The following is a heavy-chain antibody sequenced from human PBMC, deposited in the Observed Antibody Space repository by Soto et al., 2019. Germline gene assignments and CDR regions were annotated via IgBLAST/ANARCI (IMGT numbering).Heavy chain of an antibody. D-gene: IGHD4-17*01. Sequence: QVRLVESGGGVVQPGRSLRLSCAASGFSFSSHAMHWVRQAPGKGLEWVAVISYDGNDKVYAGSVKGRCSISRDNSKDTLFLQLNSLTTADTAVYYCVAEYGIKDFDKWGHGRVVTVSS. V-gene: IGHV3-30*04. CDR3: VAEYGIKDFDK. CDR1: GFSFSSHA. CDR2: ISYDGNDK. J-gene: IGHJ3*02.